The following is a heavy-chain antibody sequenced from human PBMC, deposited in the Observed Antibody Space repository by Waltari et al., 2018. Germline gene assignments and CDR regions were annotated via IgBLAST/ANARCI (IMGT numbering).Heavy chain of an antibody. Sequence: QVQLQESGPGLVKPSETLSLTCTVSGGSISSYYWSWIRQPAGKGLEWIGRIYTSGSTNYNPSLKSRVTMSVDTSKNPFSLKLSSVTAADTAVYYCARGTIAVAGRPHFYDYWGQGTLVTVSS. D-gene: IGHD6-19*01. CDR3: ARGTIAVAGRPHFYDY. CDR2: IYTSGST. CDR1: GGSISSYY. V-gene: IGHV4-4*07. J-gene: IGHJ4*02.